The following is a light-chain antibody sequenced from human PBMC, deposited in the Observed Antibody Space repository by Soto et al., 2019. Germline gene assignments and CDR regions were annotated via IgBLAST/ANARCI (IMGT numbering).Light chain of an antibody. CDR3: IQDYNYPLT. V-gene: IGKV1-6*01. CDR1: QGIRSE. CDR2: TAS. J-gene: IGKJ4*01. Sequence: AIQMTQSPSSLSASVGDRVTITCPASQGIRSELGWYQQKPGKAPNLLIYTASTLQSGVPSRFSGSGSGTDFTLTISSLQPEDFATYYCIQDYNYPLTFGGGTRVEIK.